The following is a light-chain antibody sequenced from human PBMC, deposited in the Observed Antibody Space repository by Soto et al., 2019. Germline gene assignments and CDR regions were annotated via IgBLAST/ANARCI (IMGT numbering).Light chain of an antibody. CDR2: GAS. CDR1: QSVSSN. CDR3: QQYGSSPRT. V-gene: IGKV3-20*01. Sequence: EIVMTQYPATLSLSHGERATLSCRASQSVSSNLAWYQQKPGQAPRLLIFGASTRAAGFPDRFSGSGSGTDFTLTISRLDPEDFAVYYCQQYGSSPRTFGQGTKVDIK. J-gene: IGKJ1*01.